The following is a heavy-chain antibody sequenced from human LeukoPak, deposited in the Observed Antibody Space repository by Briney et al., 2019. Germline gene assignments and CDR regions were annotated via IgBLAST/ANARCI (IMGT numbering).Heavy chain of an antibody. D-gene: IGHD3-16*01. V-gene: IGHV3-53*01. CDR2: IYSGGST. J-gene: IGHJ4*02. CDR1: GFTVSSNY. CDR3: AKDRFPYERHYFDY. Sequence: GESLRLSCAASGFTVSSNYMSWVRQAPGKGLEWVSVIYSGGSTYYADSVKGRFTISRDNSKNTLYLQMNSLRAEDTAVYYCAKDRFPYERHYFDYWGQGTLVTVSS.